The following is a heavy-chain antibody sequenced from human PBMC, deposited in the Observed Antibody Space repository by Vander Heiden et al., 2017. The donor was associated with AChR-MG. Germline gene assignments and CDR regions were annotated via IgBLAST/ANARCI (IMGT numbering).Heavy chain of an antibody. V-gene: IGHV3-23*01. CDR1: GFTFSSYA. CDR3: AKDIHFDY. Sequence: EVQLLESGGGLVQPGGSLRLSCAASGFTFSSYAMSWVRRAPGKGLEWVSGISGNGGSTYYADSVKGRFTISRDSSKNTLYLKMNSLRAEDTAVDYCAKDIHFDYWGQGTVVTVSS. CDR2: ISGNGGST. D-gene: IGHD2-21*01. J-gene: IGHJ4*02.